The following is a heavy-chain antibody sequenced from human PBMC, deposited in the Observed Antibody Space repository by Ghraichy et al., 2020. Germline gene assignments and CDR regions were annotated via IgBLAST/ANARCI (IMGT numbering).Heavy chain of an antibody. Sequence: GESLNISCAASGFTFSNAWMSWVRQAPGKGLEWVGRIKSKTDGGTTDYAAPVKGRFTISRDDSKNTLYLQMNSLKTEDPAVYYCTTGGYSYGHDYWGQGTLVTVSS. CDR1: GFTFSNAW. V-gene: IGHV3-15*01. CDR2: IKSKTDGGTT. CDR3: TTGGYSYGHDY. J-gene: IGHJ4*02. D-gene: IGHD5-18*01.